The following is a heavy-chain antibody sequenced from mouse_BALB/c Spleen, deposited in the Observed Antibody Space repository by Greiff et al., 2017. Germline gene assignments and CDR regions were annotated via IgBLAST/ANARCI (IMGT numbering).Heavy chain of an antibody. Sequence: DLVKPGASVKLSCKASGYTFTSYWINWIKQRPGQGLEWIGRIAPGSGSTYYNEMFKGKATLTVDTSSSTAYIQLSSLSSEDSAVYFCARNYYGSSSGYFDDWGAGTTVTVSA. CDR2: IAPGSGST. V-gene: IGHV1S41*01. CDR3: ARNYYGSSSGYFDD. D-gene: IGHD1-1*01. J-gene: IGHJ1*01. CDR1: GYTFTSYW.